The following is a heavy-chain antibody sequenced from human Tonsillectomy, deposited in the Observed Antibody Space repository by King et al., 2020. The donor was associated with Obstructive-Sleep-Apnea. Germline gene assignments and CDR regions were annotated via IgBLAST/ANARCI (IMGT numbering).Heavy chain of an antibody. V-gene: IGHV4-38-2*02. J-gene: IGHJ4*02. CDR3: ARDRFGELLSFDY. D-gene: IGHD3-10*01. CDR2: IYHSGST. Sequence: VQLQESGPGLVKPSETLSLTCTVSGYSISSGYYWGWIRQPPGKGLEWIGSIYHSGSTYYNPSLKSRVTISVDTSKNQFSLKLSSVTAADTAVYYWARDRFGELLSFDYWGQGTLVTVSS. CDR1: GYSISSGYY.